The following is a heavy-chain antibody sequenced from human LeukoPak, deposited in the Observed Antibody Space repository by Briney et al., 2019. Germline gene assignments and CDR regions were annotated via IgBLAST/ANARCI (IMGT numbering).Heavy chain of an antibody. D-gene: IGHD3-10*01. J-gene: IGHJ3*02. V-gene: IGHV3-7*03. Sequence: GGSLRLSCAASGFTLSSYWMSWVREAPGKGLEWVANIKEDGSETYYVDSVKGRFTISRDNAKNSLYLHMNSLTAEDTAMYYCARDWVAGVPFDAFDIWGQGTMVSVSS. CDR1: GFTLSSYW. CDR2: IKEDGSET. CDR3: ARDWVAGVPFDAFDI.